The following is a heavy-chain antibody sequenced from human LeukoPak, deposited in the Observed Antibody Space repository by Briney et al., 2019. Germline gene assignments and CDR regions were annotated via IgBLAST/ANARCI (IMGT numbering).Heavy chain of an antibody. CDR2: IYYSRST. Sequence: SETLSLTCTVSGGSISSYYWSWIRQPPGKGLEWIGYIYYSRSTNYNPSLKSRVTISVDTSKNQFSLKLSSVTAADTAVYYCARLKDGYNYYDYWGQGTLVTVSS. V-gene: IGHV4-59*08. J-gene: IGHJ4*02. CDR1: GGSISSYY. D-gene: IGHD5-24*01. CDR3: ARLKDGYNYYDY.